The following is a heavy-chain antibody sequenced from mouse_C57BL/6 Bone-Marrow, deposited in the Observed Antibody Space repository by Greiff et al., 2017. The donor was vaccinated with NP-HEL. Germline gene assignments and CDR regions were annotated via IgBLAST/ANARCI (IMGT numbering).Heavy chain of an antibody. Sequence: QVQLHQSGAELARPGASVKMSCKASGYTFTSYTMHWVKQRPGQGLEWIGYINPSSGYTKYNQKFKDKATLTADKSSSTAYMQLSSLTSEDSAVYYCARRRDCVMDYWGQGTSVTVSS. CDR1: GYTFTSYT. CDR2: INPSSGYT. D-gene: IGHD3-3*01. J-gene: IGHJ4*01. CDR3: ARRRDCVMDY. V-gene: IGHV1-4*01.